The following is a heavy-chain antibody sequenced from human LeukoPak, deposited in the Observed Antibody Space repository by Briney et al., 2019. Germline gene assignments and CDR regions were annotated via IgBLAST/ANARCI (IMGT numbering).Heavy chain of an antibody. V-gene: IGHV4-39*01. D-gene: IGHD2-2*01. CDR1: GGSISSTSY. J-gene: IGHJ5*02. Sequence: SETLSLTCIVSGGSISSTSYWGWIRQPPGKGLEWIGTILYSGSTFYNPSLKSRVTISVDTSKNQFSLKLNSVTAADTAVYYCARQEVGAGYCSSTSCAEPNWFDPWGQGTLVTVSS. CDR3: ARQEVGAGYCSSTSCAEPNWFDP. CDR2: ILYSGST.